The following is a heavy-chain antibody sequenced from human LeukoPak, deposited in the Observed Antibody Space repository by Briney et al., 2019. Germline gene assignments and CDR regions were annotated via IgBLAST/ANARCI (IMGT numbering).Heavy chain of an antibody. D-gene: IGHD3-10*01. Sequence: GGSLRLSCEASGFTFSPFWMSWVRQAPGKGLEWVANIKEDGSEKYYVDSVKGRFTISRDNAKNSLYLQMNSLRAEDTAVYYCESGSYSRRFDDWGQGTLVTVSS. J-gene: IGHJ4*02. CDR3: ESGSYSRRFDD. CDR1: GFTFSPFW. CDR2: IKEDGSEK. V-gene: IGHV3-7*01.